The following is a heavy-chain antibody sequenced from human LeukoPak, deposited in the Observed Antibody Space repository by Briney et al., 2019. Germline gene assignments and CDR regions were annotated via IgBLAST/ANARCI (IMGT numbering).Heavy chain of an antibody. CDR1: GFTFSSYA. CDR2: LSGSGAST. Sequence: GGSLRLSCAASGFTFSSYAMSWVRQAPGKGLEWVSTLSGSGASTSYADSVKGRFTISRDNSKNTLYLQMNSLRAEDTAVYYCAGEPYSSRSPAFDCWGQGTLVTVSS. CDR3: AGEPYSSRSPAFDC. J-gene: IGHJ4*02. D-gene: IGHD6-19*01. V-gene: IGHV3-23*01.